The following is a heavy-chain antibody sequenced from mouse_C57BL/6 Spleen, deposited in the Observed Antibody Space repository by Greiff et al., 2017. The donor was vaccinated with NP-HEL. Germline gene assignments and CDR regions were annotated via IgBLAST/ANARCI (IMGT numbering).Heavy chain of an antibody. CDR2: IDPSDSET. V-gene: IGHV1-52*01. CDR1: GYTFTSYW. D-gene: IGHD1-1*01. Sequence: QVQLKQPGAELVRPGSSVKLSCKASGYTFTSYWMHWVKQRPIQGLEWIGNIDPSDSETHYNQKFKDKATLTVDKSSSTAYMQLSSLTSEDSAVYYCARSHGIITTVAPGGYVDVWGTGTTVTVSS. J-gene: IGHJ1*03. CDR3: ARSHGIITTVAPGGYVDV.